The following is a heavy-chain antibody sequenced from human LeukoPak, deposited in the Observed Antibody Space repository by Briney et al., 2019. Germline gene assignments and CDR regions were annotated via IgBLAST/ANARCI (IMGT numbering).Heavy chain of an antibody. CDR1: GGSFSGYY. D-gene: IGHD6-13*01. V-gene: IGHV4-34*01. CDR3: ARGQGIAAAGCLDY. Sequence: SETLSLTCAVYGGSFSGYYWSWIRQPPGKGLEWIGEINHSESTNYNPSLKSRVTISVDTSKNQFSLKLSSVTAADTAVYYCARGQGIAAAGCLDYWGQGTLVTVSS. CDR2: INHSEST. J-gene: IGHJ4*02.